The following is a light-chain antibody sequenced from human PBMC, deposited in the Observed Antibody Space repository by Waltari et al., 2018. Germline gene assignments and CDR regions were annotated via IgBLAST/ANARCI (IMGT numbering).Light chain of an antibody. CDR2: KES. J-gene: IGKJ1*01. CDR3: QDYNTYT. V-gene: IGKV1-5*03. CDR1: QRISPW. Sequence: DIQMTQSPSTLSASVGDRVTITCRASQRISPWLAWFQQNPGKAPKLLIYKESILQSGVPSRFSGSGAGTEYTLTISSLQPDDLATYYCQDYNTYTFGQGTKVGIK.